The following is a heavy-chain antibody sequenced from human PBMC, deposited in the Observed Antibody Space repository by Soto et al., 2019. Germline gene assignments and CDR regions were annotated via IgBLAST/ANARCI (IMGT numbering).Heavy chain of an antibody. CDR3: AKGGQLLTEGGGY. CDR2: ISWNSGSI. Sequence: EVQLVESGGGLVQPGRSLRLSCAASGFTFDDYAMHWVRQAAWKGLEWVSGISWNSGSIGYADSVKGRFTISRDNAKNSLYLQMNSLRAEDTAFYYCAKGGQLLTEGGGYWGQGTLVTVSS. J-gene: IGHJ4*02. D-gene: IGHD2-2*01. CDR1: GFTFDDYA. V-gene: IGHV3-9*01.